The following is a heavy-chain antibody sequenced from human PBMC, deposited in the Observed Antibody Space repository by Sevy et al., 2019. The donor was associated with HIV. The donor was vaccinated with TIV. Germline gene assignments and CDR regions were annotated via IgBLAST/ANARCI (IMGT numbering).Heavy chain of an antibody. CDR1: EFSFGDYA. CDR3: AKDNRPATMSNSSYYYYYGMDV. D-gene: IGHD6-6*01. CDR2: ISWNSGSL. J-gene: IGHJ6*02. V-gene: IGHV3-9*01. Sequence: GGSLRLSCAASEFSFGDYAMHWVRQAPGKGLEWVSGISWNSGSLDYADSVKGRFTISRDNAKNSLSLQMNRLRSEDTALYYCAKDNRPATMSNSSYYYYYGMDVWGQGTTVTVSS.